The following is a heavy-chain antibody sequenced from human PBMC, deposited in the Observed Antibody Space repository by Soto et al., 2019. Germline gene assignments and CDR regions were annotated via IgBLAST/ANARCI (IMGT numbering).Heavy chain of an antibody. J-gene: IGHJ4*02. CDR1: GFMFSSYG. CDR2: IHPSGGST. CDR3: AKDHSTGHPDC. V-gene: IGHV3-23*01. Sequence: GGSLRLSCAAAGFMFSSYGMSWVRQAPGKGLQWVATIHPSGGSTHYAESVRGRFTISRDNSRDTLYLQMNSLRAEDTAVYYCAKDHSTGHPDCWGQGALVTVSS. D-gene: IGHD3-9*01.